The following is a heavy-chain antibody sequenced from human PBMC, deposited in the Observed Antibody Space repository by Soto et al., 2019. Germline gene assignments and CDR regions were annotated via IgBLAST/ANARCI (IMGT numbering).Heavy chain of an antibody. J-gene: IGHJ6*02. CDR2: IYYSGST. V-gene: IGHV4-59*01. D-gene: IGHD2-2*01. CDR1: GGSISSYY. Sequence: SETLSLTCTVSGGSISSYYWSWIRQPPGKGLEWIGYIYYSGSTNYNPSLKSRVTISVDTSKNQFSLKLSSVTAADTAVYYCARDNRDQKDPHLYYYYGMDVWGQGTTVTVSS. CDR3: ARDNRDQKDPHLYYYYGMDV.